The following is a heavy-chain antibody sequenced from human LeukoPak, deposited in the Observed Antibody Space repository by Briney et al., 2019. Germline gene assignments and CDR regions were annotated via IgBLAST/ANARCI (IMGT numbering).Heavy chain of an antibody. Sequence: RASVKVSCKASGYTFTNYYVHWVRQAPGQGLEWMGMINPTGESTTYAQMFQSRLTVTRDTSTSTVYMELSSLKSEDTAVHYCTSPAGSTPHYFDYWGQGSLLTVSS. CDR1: GYTFTNYY. CDR3: TSPAGSTPHYFDY. V-gene: IGHV1-46*01. J-gene: IGHJ4*02. D-gene: IGHD6-25*01. CDR2: INPTGEST.